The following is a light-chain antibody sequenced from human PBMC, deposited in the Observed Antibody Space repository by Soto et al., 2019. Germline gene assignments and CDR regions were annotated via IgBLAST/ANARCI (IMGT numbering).Light chain of an antibody. CDR2: TAS. CDR3: QQLNGYPLT. V-gene: IGKV1-9*01. J-gene: IGKJ4*01. Sequence: DIQLTQSPSFLSASVGDRVTITYRASQGISSYLAWYQQKPGKAPNLLIYTASTLQGGVPSRFSGSGSGTEFTLTIRSLQPEDFATYYCQQLNGYPLTFGGGTKVEIK. CDR1: QGISSY.